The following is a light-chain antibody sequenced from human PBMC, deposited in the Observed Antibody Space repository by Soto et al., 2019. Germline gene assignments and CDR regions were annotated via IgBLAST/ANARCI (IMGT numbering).Light chain of an antibody. V-gene: IGKV1-5*03. Sequence: DIQMTQSPSTLSASVGDRVTITCRASQSISSWLAWYQQKPGRAPQLLIYKASSLETGVPSRFSGSGSGTEFTLIISSLQPDDFASYYCQQYGSSSPWTFGQGTKVEIK. J-gene: IGKJ1*01. CDR3: QQYGSSSPWT. CDR1: QSISSW. CDR2: KAS.